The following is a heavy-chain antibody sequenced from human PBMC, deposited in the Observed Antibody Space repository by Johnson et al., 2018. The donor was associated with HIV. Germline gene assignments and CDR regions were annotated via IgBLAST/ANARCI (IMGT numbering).Heavy chain of an antibody. D-gene: IGHD2-15*01. CDR3: AKESMSRIVVVVAAAPTTALDI. V-gene: IGHV3-33*06. CDR2: IWYDGSNK. Sequence: QVQLVESGGGVVQPGRSLRLSCAASGFTFSSYAMHWVRQAPGKGLEWVAVIWYDGSNKYYADSVKGRFTISRDNSKNTLYLQMNSLRAEDTAVYYCAKESMSRIVVVVAAAPTTALDIWGQGTMVTVSS. CDR1: GFTFSSYA. J-gene: IGHJ3*02.